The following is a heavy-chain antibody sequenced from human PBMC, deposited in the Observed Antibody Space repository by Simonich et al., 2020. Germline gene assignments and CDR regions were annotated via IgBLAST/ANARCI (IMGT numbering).Heavy chain of an antibody. CDR3: ARDTFLGYCSSTSCYDAFDI. CDR2: SNRNSGGK. V-gene: IGHV1-2*02. D-gene: IGHD2-2*01. CDR1: GYTFTGYY. Sequence: QVQLVQSGAEVNKPGASVKVSCTASGYTFTGYYMHLVRKAPGQGLERRGGSNRNSGGKKEAQNLQGRVTMTRDTSISTAYMELSRLRSDDTAVYYCARDTFLGYCSSTSCYDAFDIWGQGTMVTVSS. J-gene: IGHJ3*02.